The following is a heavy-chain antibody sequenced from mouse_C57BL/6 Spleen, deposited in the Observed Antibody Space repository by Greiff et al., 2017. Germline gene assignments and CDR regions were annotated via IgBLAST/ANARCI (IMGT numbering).Heavy chain of an antibody. D-gene: IGHD4-1*01. CDR3: ARTGTDYFDY. CDR1: GYTFTSYW. J-gene: IGHJ2*01. CDR2: IHPNSGST. V-gene: IGHV1-64*01. Sequence: QVQLQQPGAELVKPGASVKLSCKASGYTFTSYWMHWVKQRPGQGLEWIGMIHPNSGSTNYNEKFKSKATLTVDKASSTAYMQLSSLTSEDSAVYYCARTGTDYFDYWGQGTTLTVSS.